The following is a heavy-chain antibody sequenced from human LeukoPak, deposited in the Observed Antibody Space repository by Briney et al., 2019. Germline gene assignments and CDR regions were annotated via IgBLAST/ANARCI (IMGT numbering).Heavy chain of an antibody. CDR1: GFTVSSNY. CDR2: IYSGGST. CDR3: ARITSKVSLGGGWYFDY. V-gene: IGHV3-66*01. J-gene: IGHJ4*02. Sequence: GGSLRLSCATSGFTVSSNYMSWVRQAPGKGLEWVSVIYSGGSTCYPDSVKGRFIITRDDSQNTLYLQMNSLRAEDMAVYYCARITSKVSLGGGWYFDYWGQGTLVTVSS. D-gene: IGHD6-19*01.